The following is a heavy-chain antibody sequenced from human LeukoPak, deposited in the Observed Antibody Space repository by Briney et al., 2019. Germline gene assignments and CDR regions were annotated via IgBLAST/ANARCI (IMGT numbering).Heavy chain of an antibody. Sequence: GGSLRLSSAVSEITLSNYGMSWVRQAPGKGLEWVAGISGSGGGTIYADSVKGRFTISRDNPKNTLYLQMNSLRADDTAVYFCAKRGVVIRVFLVGYHKEAYYFDSWGQGAVVTVSS. CDR3: AKRGVVIRVFLVGYHKEAYYFDS. CDR2: ISGSGGGT. CDR1: EITLSNYG. V-gene: IGHV3-23*01. J-gene: IGHJ4*02. D-gene: IGHD3-10*01.